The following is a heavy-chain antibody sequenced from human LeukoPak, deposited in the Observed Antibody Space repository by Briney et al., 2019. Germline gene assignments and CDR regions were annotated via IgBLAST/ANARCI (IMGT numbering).Heavy chain of an antibody. CDR2: INHSGST. D-gene: IGHD6-13*01. Sequence: KPSETLSLTCAVYGGSFSGYYWSWIRQPPGKGLEWIGEINHSGSTNYSPSLKSRVTISVDTSKNQFSLKLSSVTAADTAVYYCARKDEQQLNGGGYFQHWGQGTLVTVSS. CDR3: ARKDEQQLNGGGYFQH. J-gene: IGHJ1*01. CDR1: GGSFSGYY. V-gene: IGHV4-34*01.